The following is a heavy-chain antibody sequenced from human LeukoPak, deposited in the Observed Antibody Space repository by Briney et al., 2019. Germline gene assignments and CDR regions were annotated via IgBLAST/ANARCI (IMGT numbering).Heavy chain of an antibody. V-gene: IGHV3-53*01. Sequence: GGSLRHSCAASGFTVSSSYMSWVRQAPGKGLEWVSVIYSGGTTYYADSVKGRFTISRDNSKNTLYLQMNSLRAEDTAVYYCARDLIVGGNHDAFDIWGQGTMVTVSS. D-gene: IGHD1-26*01. CDR2: IYSGGTT. CDR3: ARDLIVGGNHDAFDI. CDR1: GFTVSSSY. J-gene: IGHJ3*02.